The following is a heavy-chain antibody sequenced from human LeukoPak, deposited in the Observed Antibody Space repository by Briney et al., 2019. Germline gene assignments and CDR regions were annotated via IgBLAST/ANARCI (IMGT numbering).Heavy chain of an antibody. CDR3: GRSAGGASFYY. Sequence: SKTLSLTCTVPGASISSYYWSWIRQPPGKGLEWVGYIYFSGSTNYNRSLKSRVTISVDTSKNQFSLKVSSVTAADTAGYYGGRSAGGASFYYWGQGTLVTVSS. D-gene: IGHD1-26*01. V-gene: IGHV4-59*01. CDR1: GASISSYY. CDR2: IYFSGST. J-gene: IGHJ4*02.